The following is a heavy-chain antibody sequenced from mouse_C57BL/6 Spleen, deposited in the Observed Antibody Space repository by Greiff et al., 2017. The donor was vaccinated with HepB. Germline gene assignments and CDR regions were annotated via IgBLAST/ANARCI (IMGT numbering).Heavy chain of an antibody. CDR2: INPSSGYT. D-gene: IGHD1-1*01. CDR1: GYTFTSYW. V-gene: IGHV1-7*01. J-gene: IGHJ1*03. Sequence: LQESGAELAKPGASVKLSCKASGYTFTSYWMHWVKQRPGQGLEWIGYINPSSGYTKYNQKFKDKATLTADKSPSTAYMQLSSLTYEDSAVYYCARGYYYGSSYTSYFDVWGTGTTVTVSS. CDR3: ARGYYYGSSYTSYFDV.